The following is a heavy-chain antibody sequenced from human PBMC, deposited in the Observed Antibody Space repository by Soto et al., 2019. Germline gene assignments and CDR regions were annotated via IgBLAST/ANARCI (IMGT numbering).Heavy chain of an antibody. CDR2: VTNSGGTT. CDR3: ARGGWNYDCLDA. J-gene: IGHJ6*02. D-gene: IGHD3-3*01. CDR1: GFAFSGYS. Sequence: GGSLRLSCEAYGFAFSGYSMNWVRQAPGKGLEWISCVTNSGGTTYYSDSVKGRFTISRDNAMNSLYLQMNNLRDEDTAVYYCARGGWNYDCLDAWGQGTTLTVSS. V-gene: IGHV3-48*02.